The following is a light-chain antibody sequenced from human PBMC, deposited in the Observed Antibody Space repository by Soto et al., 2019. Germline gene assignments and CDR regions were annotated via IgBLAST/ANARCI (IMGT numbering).Light chain of an antibody. V-gene: IGKV3-11*01. CDR1: QSVSTY. Sequence: EIVLTQSPATLSLSPGERATLSCRASQSVSTYLAWYQLKPGQAPRLLIFDASNRAPGIPARFSGSGSGTDFTLTISSLEPEEFAVYYCQQRSNSWTFGQGTKVENK. CDR3: QQRSNSWT. CDR2: DAS. J-gene: IGKJ1*01.